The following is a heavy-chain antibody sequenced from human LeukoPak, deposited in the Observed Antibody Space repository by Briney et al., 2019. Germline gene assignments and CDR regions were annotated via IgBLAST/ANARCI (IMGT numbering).Heavy chain of an antibody. CDR3: ARDRDFWSGRRVGAFDI. V-gene: IGHV4-30-2*01. CDR1: GGSISSGNYY. Sequence: TLSLTCTVSGGSISSGNYYWSWIRQPPGKGLEWIGYIYHSGSTYYNPSLKSRVTISVDRSKNQFSLKLSSVTAADTAVYYCARDRDFWSGRRVGAFDIWGQGTMVTVSS. CDR2: IYHSGST. J-gene: IGHJ3*02. D-gene: IGHD3-3*01.